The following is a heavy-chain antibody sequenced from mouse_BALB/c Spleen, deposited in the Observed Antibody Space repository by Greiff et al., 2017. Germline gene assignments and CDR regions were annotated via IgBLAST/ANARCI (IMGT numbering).Heavy chain of an antibody. J-gene: IGHJ2*01. CDR3: NAHYGSSYGDY. D-gene: IGHD1-1*01. CDR1: GFNIKDYY. CDR2: IDPENGDT. V-gene: IGHV14-4*02. Sequence: VQLKESGAELVRSGASVKLSCTASGFNIKDYYMHWVKQRPEQGLEWIGWIDPENGDTEYAPKFQGKATMTADTSSNTAYLQLSSLTSEDTAVYYCNAHYGSSYGDYWGQGTTLTVSS.